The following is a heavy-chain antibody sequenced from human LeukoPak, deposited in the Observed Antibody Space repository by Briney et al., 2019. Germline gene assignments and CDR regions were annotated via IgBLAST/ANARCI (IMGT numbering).Heavy chain of an antibody. CDR2: INPSGGST. V-gene: IGHV1-46*01. CDR3: AREVGELLRANYFDY. D-gene: IGHD1-26*01. CDR1: GYTFTSYG. Sequence: EASVKVSCKASGYTFTSYGISWVRQAPGQGLEWMGIINPSGGSTSYAQKFQGRVTMTRDTSTSTVYMELSSLRSEDTAVYYCAREVGELLRANYFDYWGQGTLVTVSS. J-gene: IGHJ4*02.